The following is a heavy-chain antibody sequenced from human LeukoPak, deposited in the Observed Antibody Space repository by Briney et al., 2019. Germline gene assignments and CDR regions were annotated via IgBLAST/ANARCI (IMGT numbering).Heavy chain of an antibody. CDR2: IYKVGTT. CDR1: GFTVSSNH. D-gene: IGHD3-22*01. J-gene: IGHJ4*02. CDR3: VIYYDSKGPRPGGMDY. Sequence: GGSLRLSCAASGFTVSSNHMSWVRQAPGKGLEWVSVIYKVGTTYHADSVKGRFTISRDNSKNTIYLQMNSLRVEDTAVYYCVIYYDSKGPRPGGMDYWGQGTLVTVSS. V-gene: IGHV3-53*01.